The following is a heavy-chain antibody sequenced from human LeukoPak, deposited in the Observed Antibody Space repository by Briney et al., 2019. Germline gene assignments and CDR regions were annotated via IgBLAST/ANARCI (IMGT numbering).Heavy chain of an antibody. V-gene: IGHV3-66*01. Sequence: GGSLRLSCAASGFTVSSNYMSWVRQAPGKGLEWVSVTYSGGSTYYADSVKGRFTISRDNSKNTLYLQMNSLRAEDTAVYYCAKDKGIAAAGTFDYWGQGTLVTVSS. J-gene: IGHJ4*02. CDR1: GFTVSSNY. CDR3: AKDKGIAAAGTFDY. D-gene: IGHD6-13*01. CDR2: TYSGGST.